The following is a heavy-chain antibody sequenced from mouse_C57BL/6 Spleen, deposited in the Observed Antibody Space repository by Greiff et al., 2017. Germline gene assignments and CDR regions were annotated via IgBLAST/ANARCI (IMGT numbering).Heavy chain of an antibody. V-gene: IGHV1-59*01. Sequence: VQLQQPGAELVRPGTSVKLSCKASGYTFTSYWMHWVKQRPGQGLEWIGVIDPSDSYTNYNQKFKGKATLTVDTSSSTAYMQLSSLTSEDSAVYYCARYDFAYWGQGTLVTVSA. CDR2: IDPSDSYT. D-gene: IGHD2-3*01. CDR3: ARYDFAY. CDR1: GYTFTSYW. J-gene: IGHJ3*01.